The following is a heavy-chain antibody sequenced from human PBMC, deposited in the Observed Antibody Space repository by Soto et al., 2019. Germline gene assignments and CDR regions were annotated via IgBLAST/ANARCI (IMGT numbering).Heavy chain of an antibody. CDR2: IISGGSRV. CDR3: ERESKSKGGLDV. CDR1: GFMFSHDW. J-gene: IGHJ6*02. Sequence: GGSLRLSCAASGFMFSHDWMNWVRQGPGKGLEWIARIISGGSRVTYADSVEGRFTITRDNAKNMLFLEMHSLTVEDTAVHYCERESKSKGGLDVWGQGTTVTVSS. V-gene: IGHV3-74*01.